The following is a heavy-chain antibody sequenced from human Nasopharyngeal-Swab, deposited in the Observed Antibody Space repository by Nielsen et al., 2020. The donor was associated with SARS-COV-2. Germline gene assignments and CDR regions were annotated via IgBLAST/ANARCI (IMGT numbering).Heavy chain of an antibody. CDR2: INWNSGTK. Sequence: SLKISCVASGFAFDDFAMHWVRQAPGKGLEWVAGINWNSGTKVYADSVRGRFSISRDNAKNSLYLQMNSLRAEDTAVYYCAKESRRIAAAGGRVLAFDPWGQGTLVTVSS. V-gene: IGHV3-9*01. CDR3: AKESRRIAAAGGRVLAFDP. J-gene: IGHJ5*02. D-gene: IGHD6-13*01. CDR1: GFAFDDFA.